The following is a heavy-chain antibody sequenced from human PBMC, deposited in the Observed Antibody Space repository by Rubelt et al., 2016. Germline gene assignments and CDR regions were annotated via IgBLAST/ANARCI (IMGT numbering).Heavy chain of an antibody. CDR2: NSYRSTWYS. J-gene: IGHJ4*02. Sequence: QVQLQQSGPGLVKPSQTLSLTCAISGDSVSSNSAAWNLIRQSPSSGLEYLGRNSYRSTWYSDYDLSLKRRITINPATSKNKFSRQRNSVTPEDTAVDYCARLDTRNDYWGQGTLVIVSS. D-gene: IGHD2-2*01. V-gene: IGHV6-1*01. CDR1: GDSVSSNSAA. CDR3: ARLDTRNDY.